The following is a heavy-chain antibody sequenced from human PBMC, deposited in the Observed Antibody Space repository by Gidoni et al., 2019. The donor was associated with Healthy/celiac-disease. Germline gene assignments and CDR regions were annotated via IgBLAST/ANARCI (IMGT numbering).Heavy chain of an antibody. Sequence: QVQLVQSGAEVKKPGSSVKVSCKASGGTFSSYAISWVRQAPGQGLEWMGGIIPIFGTANYAQKFQGRVTITADESTSTAYMELSSLRSEDTAVYYCARGDYYDSSGYFAGVYFDYWGQGTLVTVSS. V-gene: IGHV1-69*01. CDR1: GGTFSSYA. CDR3: ARGDYYDSSGYFAGVYFDY. CDR2: IIPIFGTA. D-gene: IGHD3-22*01. J-gene: IGHJ4*02.